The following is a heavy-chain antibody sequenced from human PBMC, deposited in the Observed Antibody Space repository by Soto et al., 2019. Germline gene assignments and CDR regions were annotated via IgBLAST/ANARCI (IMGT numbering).Heavy chain of an antibody. V-gene: IGHV1-69*01. Sequence: QVQLVQSGAAVKKPGSSVKVSCKASGGTFSSYAISWVRQAPGQGLEWMGGIIPIFGTANYAHKFQGRVTITADEATSTDSVELISLRSEDTAVYYCASFHWNYVEYGMDVWGRGTTVSVSS. CDR2: IIPIFGTA. J-gene: IGHJ6*02. CDR3: ASFHWNYVEYGMDV. D-gene: IGHD1-7*01. CDR1: GGTFSSYA.